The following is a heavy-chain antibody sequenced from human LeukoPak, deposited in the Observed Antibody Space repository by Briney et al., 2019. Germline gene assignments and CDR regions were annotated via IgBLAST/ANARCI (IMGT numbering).Heavy chain of an antibody. D-gene: IGHD5-18*01. CDR3: AREAMYSYGNNFDY. Sequence: SETLSLTCVVYGGSFSGHYWSWIRQPPGKGLEWIGEINHSGSTNYNPSLKSRVTISVDTSKNQFSLKLSSVTAADTAVYHCAREAMYSYGNNFDYWGQGTLVTVSS. CDR1: GGSFSGHY. J-gene: IGHJ4*02. CDR2: INHSGST. V-gene: IGHV4-34*01.